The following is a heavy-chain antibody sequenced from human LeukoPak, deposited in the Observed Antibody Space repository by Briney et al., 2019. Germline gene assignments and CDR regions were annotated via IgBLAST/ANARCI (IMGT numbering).Heavy chain of an antibody. J-gene: IGHJ4*02. Sequence: QPGRSLRLSCAASGFTFSSHAMSWVRQAPGKGLEWVSGVSGSGGSTYYADSVKGRFTISRDNSKNTLYLQMNSLRAEDTAVYYCAKRVTGTTNYFDYWGQGTLVTVSS. CDR3: AKRVTGTTNYFDY. CDR2: VSGSGGST. D-gene: IGHD1-7*01. CDR1: GFTFSSHA. V-gene: IGHV3-23*01.